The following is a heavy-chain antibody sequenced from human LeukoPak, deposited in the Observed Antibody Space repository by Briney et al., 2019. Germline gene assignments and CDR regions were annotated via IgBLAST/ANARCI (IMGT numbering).Heavy chain of an antibody. CDR1: GISFPTSA. CDR2: IVLGSDNT. Sequence: GASVKVSCKASGISFPTSAVQWVRQARGQRLEWMGWIVLGSDNTDYAQKFQQRVTFTRDMSTTTAYMELSSLRAEDTAVYYCARVKAPHYNDDGGYVDYWGQGTLVTVSS. J-gene: IGHJ4*02. V-gene: IGHV1-58*01. CDR3: ARVKAPHYNDDGGYVDY. D-gene: IGHD3-22*01.